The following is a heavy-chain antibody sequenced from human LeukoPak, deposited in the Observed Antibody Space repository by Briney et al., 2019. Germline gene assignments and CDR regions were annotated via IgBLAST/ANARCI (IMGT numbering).Heavy chain of an antibody. CDR2: IYYSGST. CDR1: GGSITSYY. Sequence: PSETLSLTCTASGGSITSYYWTWIRQPPGKGVEWIGYIYYSGSTKYNPSLKSRVTISVDTSRTQLFLKLSSVTAADTDIYYCAAWGYSGSYNLYDDYWGQGTLVTVSS. V-gene: IGHV4-59*08. J-gene: IGHJ4*02. CDR3: AAWGYSGSYNLYDDY. D-gene: IGHD1-26*01.